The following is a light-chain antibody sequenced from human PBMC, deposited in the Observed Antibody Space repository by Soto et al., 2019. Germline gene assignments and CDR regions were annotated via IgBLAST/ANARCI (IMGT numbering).Light chain of an antibody. V-gene: IGKV4-1*01. CDR3: QQYSSSPRT. CDR2: WAS. Sequence: EIWITQSPDSLAVSXFXGSXIXXXAIESLXSSSNNKNRLSWYQQKPGQPPKLLLYWASTRESGVPDRFSGSGSGTDFSLTISSLQAEDVAVYYCQQYSSSPRTFGQGTKVAIK. J-gene: IGKJ1*01. CDR1: ESLXSSSNNKNR.